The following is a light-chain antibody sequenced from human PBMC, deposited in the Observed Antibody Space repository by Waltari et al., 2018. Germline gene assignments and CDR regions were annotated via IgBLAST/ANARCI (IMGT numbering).Light chain of an antibody. CDR3: CSYVGGTTYV. CDR1: SSDVGNYNV. Sequence: QPALTQPASVSGSPGQSITLSCTGTSSDVGNYNVVSWYHKYPGKAPKFIIYWVSEGPSRFFNHVAAHKSGNTATLTISGLQAEDEADYYCCSYVGGTTYVFGTGTKVTVL. CDR2: WVS. V-gene: IGLV2-23*02. J-gene: IGLJ1*01.